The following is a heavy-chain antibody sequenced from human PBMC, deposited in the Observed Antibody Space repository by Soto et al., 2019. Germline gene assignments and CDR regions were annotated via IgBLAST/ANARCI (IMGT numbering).Heavy chain of an antibody. CDR1: GYTFTSYY. CDR3: ARVGGGASMGNYFDY. Sequence: ASVKVSCKASGYTFTSYYMHWVRQAPGQGLEWMGIIKPSGGSTSYAQKFQGRVTMTRDTSTSTVYMELSSLRSEDTAVYYCARVGGGASMGNYFDYWGQGTLVTVSS. V-gene: IGHV1-46*03. J-gene: IGHJ4*02. D-gene: IGHD3-16*01. CDR2: IKPSGGST.